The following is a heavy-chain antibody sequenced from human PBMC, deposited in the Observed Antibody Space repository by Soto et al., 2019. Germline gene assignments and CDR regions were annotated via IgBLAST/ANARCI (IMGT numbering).Heavy chain of an antibody. CDR2: ISSSGSTI. CDR1: GFTFSDYY. D-gene: IGHD2-2*01. Sequence: ESGGGLVKPGGSLRLSCAASGFTFSDYYMSWIRQAPGKGLEWVSYISSSGSTIYYADSVKGRFTISRDNAKNSLYLQMNSLRAEDTAVYYCARDYASGTTDPNWFDPWGQGTLVTVSS. J-gene: IGHJ5*02. V-gene: IGHV3-11*01. CDR3: ARDYASGTTDPNWFDP.